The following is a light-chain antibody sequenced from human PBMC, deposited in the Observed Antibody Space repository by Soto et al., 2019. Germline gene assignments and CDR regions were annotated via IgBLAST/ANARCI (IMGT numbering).Light chain of an antibody. CDR3: QSSDSSLRRV. J-gene: IGLJ2*01. Sequence: QSALTQPPSVSGAPGQRVTIPCTGSSSNIGAGYDVHWYQHLPGTAPKLLIFANTNRPSGVPDRFSGSKSGTSASLVITGLRADDEADYYCQSSDSSLRRVFGGGTKVTVL. CDR1: SSNIGAGYD. V-gene: IGLV1-40*01. CDR2: ANT.